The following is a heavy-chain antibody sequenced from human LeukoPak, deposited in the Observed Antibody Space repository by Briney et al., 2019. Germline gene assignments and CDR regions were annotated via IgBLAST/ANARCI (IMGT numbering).Heavy chain of an antibody. CDR3: VRGVGVSRFNYLDS. CDR1: GFTFSSFG. D-gene: IGHD6-13*01. Sequence: GGSLRLSCAASGFTFSSFGMHWVRQAPGKGLEWVAVKGRFTISRDNSKNTLYLQMNSLRDDDMAVYYCVRGVGVSRFNYLDSWGQGTLVIVSS. V-gene: IGHV3-33*01. J-gene: IGHJ4*02.